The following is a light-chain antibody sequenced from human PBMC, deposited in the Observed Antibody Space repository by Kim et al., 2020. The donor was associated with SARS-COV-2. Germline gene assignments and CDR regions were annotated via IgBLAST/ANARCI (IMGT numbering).Light chain of an antibody. J-gene: IGLJ2*01. CDR1: SNKY. CDR3: SSYTSSATGV. V-gene: IGLV2-14*03. Sequence: QSALTQPASVSGSPGQSITISCTGFSNKYVSWYQQHPGKVPKLIIYNVSNRPSGVSKRFSGSQSGNAASLTISHLQAEDEADYYCSSYTSSATGVFGGGTTVTVL. CDR2: NVS.